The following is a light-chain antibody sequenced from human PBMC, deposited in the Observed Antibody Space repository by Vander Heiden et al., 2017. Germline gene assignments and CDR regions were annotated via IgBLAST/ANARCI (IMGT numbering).Light chain of an antibody. Sequence: QSVLTQPASVSGSPGQSITLSCTGTSGDVGRYNYVSWYQQHPGKAPKLIIDEVSNRPSGVSSRFSGSKSGNTASLTIAGLQSEDEADYYCSSFTARNTVIFGGGTKLTV. CDR1: SGDVGRYNY. CDR3: SSFTARNTVI. V-gene: IGLV2-14*01. CDR2: EVS. J-gene: IGLJ2*01.